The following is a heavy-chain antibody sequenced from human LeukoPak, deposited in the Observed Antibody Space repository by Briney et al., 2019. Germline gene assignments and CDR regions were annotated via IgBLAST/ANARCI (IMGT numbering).Heavy chain of an antibody. Sequence: PGGSLRLSCAASGFTFTTYGLHWVRQAPGKGLEWVAAIASNGGSEYYADSVKGRFTISRDNSKNTLYLQMNSLRAEDTAVYYCASRLIRGSSGYRHDAFDIWGQGTMVTVSS. CDR2: IASNGGSE. CDR3: ASRLIRGSSGYRHDAFDI. V-gene: IGHV3-30*03. J-gene: IGHJ3*02. D-gene: IGHD3-22*01. CDR1: GFTFTTYG.